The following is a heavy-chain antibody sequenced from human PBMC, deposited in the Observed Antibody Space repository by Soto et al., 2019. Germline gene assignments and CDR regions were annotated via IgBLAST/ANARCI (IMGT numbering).Heavy chain of an antibody. D-gene: IGHD1-20*01. Sequence: LSLTCTVSGGSISSYYWSWIRQPPGKGLDWIGYIYYSGSTNYNPSLKSRVTISVDTSKNQFSLKLSSVTAADTAVYYCASGMRRNYGMDVWGQRTTVTVCS. J-gene: IGHJ6*01. CDR2: IYYSGST. V-gene: IGHV4-59*01. CDR3: ASGMRRNYGMDV. CDR1: GGSISSYY.